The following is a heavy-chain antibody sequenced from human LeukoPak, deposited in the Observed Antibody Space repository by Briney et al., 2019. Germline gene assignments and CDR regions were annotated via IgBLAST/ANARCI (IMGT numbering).Heavy chain of an antibody. CDR3: ARDDRYFDWLLSP. V-gene: IGHV3-7*01. CDR2: IKQDGSEK. D-gene: IGHD3-9*01. Sequence: GGSLRLSCAASGFTFSSYWMSWVRQAPGKGLEWVANIKQDGSEKYYVDSVKGRFTISRDNAKNSLYLQMNSLRAEDTAVYYCARDDRYFDWLLSPWGQGTLVTVSS. J-gene: IGHJ4*02. CDR1: GFTFSSYW.